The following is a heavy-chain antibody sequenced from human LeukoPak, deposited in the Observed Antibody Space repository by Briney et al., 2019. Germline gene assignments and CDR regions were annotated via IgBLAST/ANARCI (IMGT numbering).Heavy chain of an antibody. CDR2: ISSSSSYI. CDR3: ARWDSGSFSGGFQH. CDR1: GFTFSSYA. V-gene: IGHV3-21*01. Sequence: GGSLRLSCAASGFTFSSYAMSWVRQAPGKGLEGVSSISSSSSYIYYAHSVQGRFTISRDNAKNSLYLQMNSLRAEDTAVYYCARWDSGSFSGGFQHWGQGTLVTVSS. D-gene: IGHD1-26*01. J-gene: IGHJ1*01.